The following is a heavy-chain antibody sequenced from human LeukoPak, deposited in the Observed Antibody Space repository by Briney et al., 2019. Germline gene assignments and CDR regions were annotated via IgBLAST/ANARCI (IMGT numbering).Heavy chain of an antibody. D-gene: IGHD2-2*01. V-gene: IGHV3-30*04. CDR2: ISFDGVNT. CDR1: GFPLSTYA. Sequence: GGSLRLSRAAPGFPLSTYAIHWARPAPGEGLEWVAVISFDGVNTFHADTVKCPFTISRDNSNTTVYLQMNYRSPADTAAFYGPRGHGYESYYYMDVWGKATTVSVSS. J-gene: IGHJ6*03. CDR3: PRGHGYESYYYMDV.